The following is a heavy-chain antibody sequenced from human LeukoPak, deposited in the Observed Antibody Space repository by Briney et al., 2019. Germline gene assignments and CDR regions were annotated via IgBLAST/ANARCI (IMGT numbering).Heavy chain of an antibody. CDR3: ARRAVENYFDY. CDR1: GGSFSSSSHY. J-gene: IGHJ4*02. V-gene: IGHV4-39*01. CDR2: FSYGGNT. Sequence: TLSLTCTVSGGSFSSSSHYWGWIRQPPGKGLEWIGSFSYGGNTNYNPSLRSRVTISVDTSKNQLSLRLSSVTATDTAMYYCARRAVENYFDYWGQGTLVTVSS. D-gene: IGHD5-24*01.